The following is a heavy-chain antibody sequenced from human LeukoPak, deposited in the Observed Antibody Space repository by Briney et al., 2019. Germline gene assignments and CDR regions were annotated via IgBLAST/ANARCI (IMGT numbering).Heavy chain of an antibody. J-gene: IGHJ4*02. V-gene: IGHV3-30*18. Sequence: GGSLRLSCAASGFTFSSYGMHWVRQAPGKGLEWVAVISYDGSNKYYADSVKGRFTISRDNSMNTLYLQMNSLRAEDTAVYYCAKEGIQLWLNNWGQGTLVTVSS. D-gene: IGHD5-18*01. CDR1: GFTFSSYG. CDR3: AKEGIQLWLNN. CDR2: ISYDGSNK.